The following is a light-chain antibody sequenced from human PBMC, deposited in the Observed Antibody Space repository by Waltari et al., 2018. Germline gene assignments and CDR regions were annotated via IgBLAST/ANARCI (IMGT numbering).Light chain of an antibody. J-gene: IGLJ2*01. Sequence: QSVLTQPPSASRTPGQRVTIPCSGSSSNIGSNYVYWYQQLPGTAPKLLIYRNNQRPSGVPDRFSGSKSGTSASLAISGLRSEDEADYYCAAWDDSLSGPVFGGGTKLTVL. CDR2: RNN. CDR1: SSNIGSNY. CDR3: AAWDDSLSGPV. V-gene: IGLV1-47*01.